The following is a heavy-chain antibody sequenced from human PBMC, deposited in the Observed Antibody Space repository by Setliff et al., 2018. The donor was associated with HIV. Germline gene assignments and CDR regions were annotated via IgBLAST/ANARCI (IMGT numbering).Heavy chain of an antibody. CDR3: TRDRGRPDSFDI. D-gene: IGHD1-26*01. Sequence: PGGSLRLSCVASGLTFNRYWMSWVRQVPGKGLEWVSHINSDGSGTKYADSVKGRFTMSRDNAKNTLYLQMNSLRAEDTALYFCTRDRGRPDSFDIWGQGTMVTVSS. J-gene: IGHJ3*02. V-gene: IGHV3-74*01. CDR1: GLTFNRYW. CDR2: INSDGSGT.